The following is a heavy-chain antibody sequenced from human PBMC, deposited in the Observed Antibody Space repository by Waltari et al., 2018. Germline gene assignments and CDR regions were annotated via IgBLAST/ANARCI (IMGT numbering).Heavy chain of an antibody. CDR2: IYYSGST. J-gene: IGHJ4*02. CDR1: GASISSRY. Sequence: QVQLQESGPGLVKPSETLSLTCTVSGASISSRYWSWIRQPPGKGLEWIGYIYYSGSTNYNPSLKSRVIILVDTSKNQISLKLSSVTAADTAVYYCARGYGYFDYWGRGTLVTVSS. CDR3: ARGYGYFDY. D-gene: IGHD1-1*01. V-gene: IGHV4-59*11.